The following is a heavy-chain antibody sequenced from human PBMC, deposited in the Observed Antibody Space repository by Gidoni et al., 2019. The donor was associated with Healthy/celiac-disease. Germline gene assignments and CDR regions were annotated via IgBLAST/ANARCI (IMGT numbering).Heavy chain of an antibody. D-gene: IGHD6-13*01. J-gene: IGHJ4*02. CDR3: AKDRSSSWY. CDR2: ISGSGGST. V-gene: IGHV3-23*01. CDR1: GFTFSRYA. Sequence: EVQPLESGGGLVQPGGSLILSCSVSGFTFSRYALSWVRQATGKGLEWLSAISGSGGSTYYADSVKGRFTISRDNSKNTLYLQMNSLRAEDTAVYYCAKDRSSSWYWGQGTLVTVSS.